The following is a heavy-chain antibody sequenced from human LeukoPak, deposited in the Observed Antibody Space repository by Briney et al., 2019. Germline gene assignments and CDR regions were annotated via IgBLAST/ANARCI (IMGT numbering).Heavy chain of an antibody. V-gene: IGHV3-23*01. J-gene: IGHJ4*02. CDR3: AIHHPPYSSGWYEGGGY. CDR2: ISGSGGST. D-gene: IGHD6-19*01. CDR1: GFTFSSYA. Sequence: GGSLRLSCAASGFTFSSYAMSWVRQAPGKGLEWVSAISGSGGSTYYADSVKGRFTTSRDNSKNTLYLQMNSLRSDDTAVYYCAIHHPPYSSGWYEGGGYWGQGTLVTVSS.